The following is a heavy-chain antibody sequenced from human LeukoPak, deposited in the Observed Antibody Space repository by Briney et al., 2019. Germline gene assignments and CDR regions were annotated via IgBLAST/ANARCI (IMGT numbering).Heavy chain of an antibody. V-gene: IGHV3-23*01. Sequence: GGSLRLSCAASGFIFSSYAMSWVRQTPGKGLEWVSVISGSGDSTCYADSAKGRFTISRDNSKNTLYLQVKSLRAEDTAVYYCARSSGLGYYCSGDFCYRRLTDWGQGTLVTVSS. J-gene: IGHJ4*02. CDR3: ARSSGLGYYCSGDFCYRRLTD. CDR1: GFIFSSYA. CDR2: ISGSGDST. D-gene: IGHD2-21*01.